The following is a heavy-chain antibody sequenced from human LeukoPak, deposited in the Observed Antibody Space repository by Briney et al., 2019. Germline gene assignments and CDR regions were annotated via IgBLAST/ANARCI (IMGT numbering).Heavy chain of an antibody. J-gene: IGHJ4*02. CDR1: GFTFRSYG. Sequence: GRSLRLSCAASGFTFRSYGMHWVRHAPGKGLEWVAVISYDGSKKYHADSVKGRFTISRDNSKYTLYLQMNSLRAEDTAVYYCAKDRSSSWSFDYWGQGTLVTVSS. D-gene: IGHD6-13*01. CDR2: ISYDGSKK. V-gene: IGHV3-30*18. CDR3: AKDRSSSWSFDY.